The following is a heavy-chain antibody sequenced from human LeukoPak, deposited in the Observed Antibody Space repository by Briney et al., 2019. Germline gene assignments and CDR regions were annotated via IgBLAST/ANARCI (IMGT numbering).Heavy chain of an antibody. Sequence: ASVKVSCKASGYTFTGYYMHWVRQAPGQGLELMGWINPNSGGTNYAQKFQGRVTMTRDTSISTAYMELSRLRSDDTAVYYCARDEIAAAGTLDYWGQGTLVTVSS. J-gene: IGHJ4*02. V-gene: IGHV1-2*02. CDR2: INPNSGGT. CDR1: GYTFTGYY. D-gene: IGHD6-13*01. CDR3: ARDEIAAAGTLDY.